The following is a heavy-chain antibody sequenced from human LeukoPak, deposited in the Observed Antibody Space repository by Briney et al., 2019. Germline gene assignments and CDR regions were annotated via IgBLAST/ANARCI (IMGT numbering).Heavy chain of an antibody. CDR3: ARPQRYSGDGGDY. Sequence: GESLKISCKGSGYSFTSYWIGWVRPMPGKGLEWMGIIYPGDSDTRYSPSFQGQVTISADKSISTAYLQWSSLKVSDTAMYYCARPQRYSGDGGDYWGQGTLVTVSS. CDR1: GYSFTSYW. J-gene: IGHJ4*02. V-gene: IGHV5-51*01. D-gene: IGHD6-25*01. CDR2: IYPGDSDT.